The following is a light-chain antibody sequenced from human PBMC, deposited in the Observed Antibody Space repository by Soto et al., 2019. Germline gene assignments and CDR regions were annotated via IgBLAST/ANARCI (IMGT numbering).Light chain of an antibody. J-gene: IGKJ5*01. Sequence: DIQMTQSPSTLSASVGDRVTITFLASQSISTWLAWYQQKPRTAPKLLIYAASTLQSGVPSRFSGSGSGTEFTLTISSLQPEDFATYYCQHLNDYLAINFGQGTRLEIK. CDR1: QSISTW. V-gene: IGKV1-5*01. CDR3: QHLNDYLAIN. CDR2: AAS.